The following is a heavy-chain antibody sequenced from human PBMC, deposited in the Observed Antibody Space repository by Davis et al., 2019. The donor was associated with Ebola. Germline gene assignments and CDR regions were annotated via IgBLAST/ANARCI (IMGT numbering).Heavy chain of an antibody. D-gene: IGHD2-15*01. CDR3: ARDEILYSSRVSGPLDY. CDR1: GYTFSNYF. V-gene: IGHV1-46*01. J-gene: IGHJ4*02. CDR2: INPSVAST. Sequence: ASVKVSCKASGYTFSNYFMQWVRQAPGQGLEWMGIINPSVASTSYGQKFQGRITMTGDTSTGTVYMELSGLRYEDTAGYYCARDEILYSSRVSGPLDYWGQGTLVTVSS.